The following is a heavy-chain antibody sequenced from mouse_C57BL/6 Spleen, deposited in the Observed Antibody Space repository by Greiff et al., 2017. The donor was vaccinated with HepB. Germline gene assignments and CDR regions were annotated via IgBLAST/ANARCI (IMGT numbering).Heavy chain of an antibody. V-gene: IGHV1-55*01. CDR1: GYTFTSYW. Sequence: QVQLKQPGAELVKPGASVKMSCKASGYTFTSYWITWVKQRPGQGLEWIGDIYPGSGSTNYNEKFKSKATLTVDTSSSTAYMQLSSLTSEDSAVYYCARMHYGSSFPMDYWGQGTSVTVSS. CDR3: ARMHYGSSFPMDY. CDR2: IYPGSGST. D-gene: IGHD1-1*01. J-gene: IGHJ4*01.